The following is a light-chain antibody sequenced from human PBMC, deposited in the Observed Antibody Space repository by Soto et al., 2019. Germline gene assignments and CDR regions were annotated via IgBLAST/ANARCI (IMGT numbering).Light chain of an antibody. CDR1: QSVRGN. J-gene: IGKJ3*01. Sequence: EIVMTQSPATLSVSPGERATLSCRASQSVRGNLAWYQQKPGQSPRLLIYGASSRATGIPDRFRGSGSGTDFTLTISTLEPEDFAVYHCQQYVSSPFTFGPGTKVDIK. CDR3: QQYVSSPFT. CDR2: GAS. V-gene: IGKV3-20*01.